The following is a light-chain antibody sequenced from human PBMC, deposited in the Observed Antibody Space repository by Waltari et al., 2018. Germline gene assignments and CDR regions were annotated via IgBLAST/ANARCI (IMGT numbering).Light chain of an antibody. V-gene: IGKV3-20*01. CDR3: QKYGSLPAT. CDR2: DAS. Sequence: EIGLTQSPGPPSFSPGERAHPSCRASQSVSRTLAWYQQKPGQAPRLLIYDASSRATGIADRFSGSGSGTDFSLTISRLEPEDFAVYYCQKYGSLPATFGQGTKVEIK. J-gene: IGKJ1*01. CDR1: QSVSRT.